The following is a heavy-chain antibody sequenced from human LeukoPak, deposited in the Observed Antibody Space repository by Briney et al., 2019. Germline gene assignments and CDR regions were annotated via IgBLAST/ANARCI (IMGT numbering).Heavy chain of an antibody. CDR2: IYYSRST. D-gene: IGHD4-23*01. Sequence: SETLSLTCAVYGGSFSGYYWGWIRQPPGKGLEWIGSIYYSRSTFCNPSLKSRVTISVDTSKNQFSLKLSSVTAADTAVYYCARHEEYGGKPSYFDYWGQGTLVTVSS. J-gene: IGHJ4*02. CDR3: ARHEEYGGKPSYFDY. V-gene: IGHV4-39*01. CDR1: GGSFSGYY.